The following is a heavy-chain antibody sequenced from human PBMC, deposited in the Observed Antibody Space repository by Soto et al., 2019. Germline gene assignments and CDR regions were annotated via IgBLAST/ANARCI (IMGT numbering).Heavy chain of an antibody. V-gene: IGHV3-9*01. CDR2: ISWNSGSI. CDR3: ARDQAYSSGWYYYYYYYGMDV. CDR1: GFTFDDYA. D-gene: IGHD6-19*01. J-gene: IGHJ6*02. Sequence: SLRLSCAASGFTFDDYAMHWVRQAPGKGLEWVSGISWNSGSIGYADSVKGRFTISRDNAKNSLYLQMNSLRVEDTAVYYCARDQAYSSGWYYYYYYYGMDVWGQGTTVTV.